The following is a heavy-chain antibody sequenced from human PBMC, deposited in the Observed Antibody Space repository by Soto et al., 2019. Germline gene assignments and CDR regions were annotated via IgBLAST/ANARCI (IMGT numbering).Heavy chain of an antibody. Sequence: ASVKVSCKASGGTFSSYAISWVRQAPGQGLEWMGGIIPIFGTANYAQKFQGRVTITADESTGTAYMELSSLRSEDTAVYYCARPTMVRGVRYYYYYGMDVWGQGTTVTVSS. CDR2: IIPIFGTA. D-gene: IGHD3-10*01. V-gene: IGHV1-69*13. CDR1: GGTFSSYA. J-gene: IGHJ6*02. CDR3: ARPTMVRGVRYYYYYGMDV.